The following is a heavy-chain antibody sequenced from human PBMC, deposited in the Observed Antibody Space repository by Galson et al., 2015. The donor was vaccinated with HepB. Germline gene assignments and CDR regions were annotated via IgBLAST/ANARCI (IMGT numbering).Heavy chain of an antibody. Sequence: SLRLSCAASGFTFSDYYMSWIRQAPGQGLEWVSYISSSSTYTNYADSVRGRFTITRDNAKNSRYLQINSLRAEDTAVYYCARVADADYGDHSHFDYWGQGTLVTVSS. CDR2: ISSSSTYT. J-gene: IGHJ4*02. CDR1: GFTFSDYY. V-gene: IGHV3-11*06. CDR3: ARVADADYGDHSHFDY. D-gene: IGHD4-17*01.